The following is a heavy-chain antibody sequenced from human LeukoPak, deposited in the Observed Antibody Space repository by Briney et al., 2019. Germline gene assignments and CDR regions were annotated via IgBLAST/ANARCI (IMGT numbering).Heavy chain of an antibody. J-gene: IGHJ4*02. CDR2: IYYSGST. V-gene: IGHV4-59*01. CDR1: GGSISSCY. D-gene: IGHD2-15*01. Sequence: SETLSLTCTVSGGSISSCYWSWIRQPPGKGLEWIGYIYYSGSTNYNPSLKSRVTISVDTSKNQFSLKLSSVTAADTAVYYCARGGCSGGSCYELDYWGQGTLVTVSS. CDR3: ARGGCSGGSCYELDY.